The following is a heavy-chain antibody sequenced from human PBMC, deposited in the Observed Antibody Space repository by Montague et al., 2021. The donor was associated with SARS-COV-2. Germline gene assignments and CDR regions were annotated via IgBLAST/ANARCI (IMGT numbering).Heavy chain of an antibody. D-gene: IGHD3-22*01. CDR3: VRDFYDTSDYFQGTFDV. Sequence: SETLPLTCSVSGVSVNNYYWAWIRQTPEKGLEWIGYIYYTGSTNYNPSLRNRITISIDTSANQFSLKLRSVTPADTAVYYCVRDFYDTSDYFQGTFDVWGHGTVVSVSS. CDR1: GVSVNNYY. CDR2: IYYTGST. V-gene: IGHV4-59*02. J-gene: IGHJ3*01.